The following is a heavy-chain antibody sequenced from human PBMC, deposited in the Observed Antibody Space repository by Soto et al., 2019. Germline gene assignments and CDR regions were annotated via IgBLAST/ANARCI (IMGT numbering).Heavy chain of an antibody. CDR1: GGTFSSYA. CDR2: IIPIFGTA. Sequence: QVQLVQSGAEVKKPGSSVKVSCKASGGTFSSYAISWVRQAPGQGLEWMGGIIPIFGTANYAQKFQGRVTRIAVESMVKEFMEVSSLRPEVEAVYFWAWASHPCAGTARSYNYEEDNYEQDGRDVWGQGSTVTVPS. V-gene: IGHV1-69*01. D-gene: IGHD3-22*01. J-gene: IGHJ6*01. CDR3: AWASHPCAGTARSYNYEEDNYEQDGRDV.